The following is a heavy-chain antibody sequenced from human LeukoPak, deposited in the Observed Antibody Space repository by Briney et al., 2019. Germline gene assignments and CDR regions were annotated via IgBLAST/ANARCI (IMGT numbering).Heavy chain of an antibody. Sequence: GGSMRLSCAASGFTFSSYAMSWVRQAPGKGLVWASRINSDGSSTSYADSVKGRFTISRDNAKNTLYLQMNSLRAEDTAVYYCARESSVGAHKAFDYWGQGTLVTVSS. D-gene: IGHD1-26*01. V-gene: IGHV3-74*01. CDR2: INSDGSST. CDR3: ARESSVGAHKAFDY. J-gene: IGHJ4*02. CDR1: GFTFSSYA.